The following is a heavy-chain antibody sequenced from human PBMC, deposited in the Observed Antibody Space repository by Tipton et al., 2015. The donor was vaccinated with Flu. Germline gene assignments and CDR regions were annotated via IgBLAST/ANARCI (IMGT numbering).Heavy chain of an antibody. CDR2: IYYSGST. J-gene: IGHJ4*02. V-gene: IGHV4-59*01. CDR3: ARMYNSGYYFDY. D-gene: IGHD6-19*01. CDR1: GGSISSYY. Sequence: LRLSCTVSGGSISSYYWSWIRQPPGKGLEWIGYIYYSGSTNYNPSLTSRVTISVDTSKNEFSLKLSSVTAADTAIYYCARMYNSGYYFDYWGQGALVTVSS.